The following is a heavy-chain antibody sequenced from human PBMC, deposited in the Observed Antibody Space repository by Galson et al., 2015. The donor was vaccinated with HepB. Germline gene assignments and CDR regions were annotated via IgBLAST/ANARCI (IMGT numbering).Heavy chain of an antibody. J-gene: IGHJ4*02. V-gene: IGHV3-15*01. D-gene: IGHD3-10*01. CDR3: TTLPDSGSYYMGKGLDY. Sequence: LRLSCAASGFTFSNAWMSWVRQAPGKGLEWVGRIKSKTDGGTTDYAAPVKGRFTISRDDSKNTLYLQMNSLKTEDTAVYYCTTLPDSGSYYMGKGLDYWGQGTLVTVSS. CDR1: GFTFSNAW. CDR2: IKSKTDGGTT.